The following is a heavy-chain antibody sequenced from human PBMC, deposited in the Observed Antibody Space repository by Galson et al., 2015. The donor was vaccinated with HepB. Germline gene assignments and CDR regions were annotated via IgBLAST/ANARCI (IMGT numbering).Heavy chain of an antibody. CDR2: IYWDDDK. CDR1: GFSLNTSAVG. Sequence: PALVKPTQPLTLTCTFSGFSLNTSAVGVGWIRQPPGKALEWLALIYWDDDKRYSPFLESRLTITQDTSKNQVVLTMTNMDPVDTATYYCARLLDGYDGIVFSVWGQGTMVTVSS. D-gene: IGHD5-12*01. CDR3: ARLLDGYDGIVFSV. V-gene: IGHV2-5*02. J-gene: IGHJ3*01.